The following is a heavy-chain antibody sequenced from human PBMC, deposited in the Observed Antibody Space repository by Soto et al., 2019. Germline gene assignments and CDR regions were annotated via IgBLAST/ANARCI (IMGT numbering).Heavy chain of an antibody. CDR3: ARRVSGSSGDYFDY. CDR1: GGSISSSSYY. J-gene: IGHJ4*02. V-gene: IGHV4-39*01. CDR2: IYYSGST. Sequence: QLQLQESGPGLVKPSETLSLTCTVSGGSISSSSYYWGWIRQPPGKGLEWIGSIYYSGSTYYSPSLKSRVTISVDTSKTQFSLKLSSVTAADTAVYYCARRVSGSSGDYFDYWGQGTLVTVSS. D-gene: IGHD6-6*01.